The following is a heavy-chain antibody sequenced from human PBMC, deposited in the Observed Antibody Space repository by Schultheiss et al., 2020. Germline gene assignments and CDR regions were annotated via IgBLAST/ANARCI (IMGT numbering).Heavy chain of an antibody. Sequence: GGSLRLSCAASGFTFSSYGMHWVRQAPGKGLEWVAVISYDGSNKYYADSVKGRFTISRDNSKNTLYLQMNSLRAEDTAVYYCAKDLDAIAAAGTDAFDICGQGTMVTVS. CDR2: ISYDGSNK. J-gene: IGHJ3*02. CDR3: AKDLDAIAAAGTDAFDI. CDR1: GFTFSSYG. D-gene: IGHD6-13*01. V-gene: IGHV3-30*18.